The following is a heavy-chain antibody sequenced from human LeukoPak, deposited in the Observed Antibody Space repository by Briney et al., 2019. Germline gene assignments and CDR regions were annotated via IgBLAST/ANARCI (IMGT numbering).Heavy chain of an antibody. CDR3: AREACSSTSCYAPSFDY. CDR1: GGTFSSYA. Sequence: ASEKVSCKASGGTFSSYAISWVRQAPGHGLEWMGGIIPIFGTANYAQKFQGRVTITADESTSTAYMELSSLRSEDTAVYYCAREACSSTSCYAPSFDYWGQGTLVTVSS. CDR2: IIPIFGTA. D-gene: IGHD2-2*01. V-gene: IGHV1-69*01. J-gene: IGHJ4*02.